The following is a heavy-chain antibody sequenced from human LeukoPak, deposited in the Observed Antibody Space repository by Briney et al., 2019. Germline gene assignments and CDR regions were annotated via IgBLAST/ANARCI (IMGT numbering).Heavy chain of an antibody. CDR1: GGSISSYY. CDR3: AREPRPGMAAADTGHYFDY. J-gene: IGHJ4*02. D-gene: IGHD6-13*01. Sequence: SETLSLTCTVSGGSISSYYWSWIRQPPGKGLEWIGYIYYSGSTNYNPSLKSRVTISVDTSKNQFSLKLSSVTAADTAVYYCAREPRPGMAAADTGHYFDYWGQGTLVTVSS. V-gene: IGHV4-59*01. CDR2: IYYSGST.